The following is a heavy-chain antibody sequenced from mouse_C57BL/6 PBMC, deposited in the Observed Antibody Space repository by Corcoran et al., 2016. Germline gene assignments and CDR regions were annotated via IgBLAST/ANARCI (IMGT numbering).Heavy chain of an antibody. J-gene: IGHJ3*01. CDR2: INTYSGVP. D-gene: IGHD1-1*01. Sequence: QIQLVQSGPELKKPGETVKISCKASGYTFTTYGMSWVKQAPGKGLKWMGWINTYSGVPTYADDFKGRFAFSLETSASTAYLQINNLKNEDTATYFCARYGFYYGSAGGAWFAYWGQGTLVTVSA. CDR1: GYTFTTYG. V-gene: IGHV9-3*01. CDR3: ARYGFYYGSAGGAWFAY.